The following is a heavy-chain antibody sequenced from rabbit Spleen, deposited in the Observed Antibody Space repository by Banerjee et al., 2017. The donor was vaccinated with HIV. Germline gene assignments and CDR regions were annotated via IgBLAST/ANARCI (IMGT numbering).Heavy chain of an antibody. Sequence: QEQLVESGGGLVKPGGTLTLTCKASGVDFSSYYYMCWVRQAPGKGLEWIACICSKSYYASWAKGRFTISRTSSTTVTLQMTSLTAADTAKYFCARDAGRGDYIDGVFNLWGQGTLVTVS. J-gene: IGHJ4*01. CDR1: GVDFSSYYY. V-gene: IGHV1S45*01. CDR2: ICSKS. CDR3: ARDAGRGDYIDGVFNL. D-gene: IGHD8-1*01.